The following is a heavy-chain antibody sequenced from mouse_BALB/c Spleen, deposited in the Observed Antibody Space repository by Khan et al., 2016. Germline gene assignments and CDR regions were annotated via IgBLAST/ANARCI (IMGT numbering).Heavy chain of an antibody. CDR3: SRAEYYVYFAS. J-gene: IGHJ3*01. D-gene: IGHD1-1*01. CDR1: GFDFSRYW. V-gene: IGHV4-1*02. Sequence: EVKLLESGGGLVQPGGSLKLSCAASGFDFSRYWMSWVRQAPGKGLEWIGEINPDRSKINYKPSLKDKLIISRDKAKNTMYLQMSKVRSEDTALSYCSRAEYYVYFASWGQGTLVTVSA. CDR2: INPDRSKI.